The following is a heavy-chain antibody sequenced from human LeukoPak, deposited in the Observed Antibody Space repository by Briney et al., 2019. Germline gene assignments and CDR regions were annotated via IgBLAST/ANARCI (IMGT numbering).Heavy chain of an antibody. D-gene: IGHD3-16*01. J-gene: IGHJ4*02. V-gene: IGHV4-59*07. CDR2: NYYSSST. CDR1: GRSIKSYY. Sequence: PSDTLSLPCTLSGRSIKSYYWSWVRQPPEKALEGIGYNYYSSSTNYNPSLKRRVTISVHTSKNPSTLQLTSVTAADTAVYFCTRGGSHFDYCGQGTLATVSS. CDR3: TRGGSHFDY.